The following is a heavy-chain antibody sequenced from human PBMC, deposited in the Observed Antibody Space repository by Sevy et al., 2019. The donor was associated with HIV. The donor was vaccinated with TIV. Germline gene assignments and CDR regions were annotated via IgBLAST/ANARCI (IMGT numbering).Heavy chain of an antibody. J-gene: IGHJ6*03. CDR2: IYYSGST. Sequence: SETLSLTCTVSGGSISSSSYYWGWIRQPPGKGLEWIGSIYYSGSTYYNPSLKSRVTISVDTSKNPFSLKLSSVTAADTAVYYCASFGLDSSSSPPTVQHDYYYYMDVWGKGTTVTVSS. D-gene: IGHD6-6*01. V-gene: IGHV4-39*01. CDR1: GGSISSSSYY. CDR3: ASFGLDSSSSPPTVQHDYYYYMDV.